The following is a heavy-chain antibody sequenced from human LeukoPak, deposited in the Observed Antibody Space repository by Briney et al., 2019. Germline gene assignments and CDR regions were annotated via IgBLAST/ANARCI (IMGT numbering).Heavy chain of an antibody. D-gene: IGHD3-16*01. V-gene: IGHV4-61*01. CDR3: ARGSADYVWGSYPNHYYYYMDV. Sequence: PSETLSLTCTVSGYSISSGYYWGWIRQPPGQGLEWIGYIYYSGSTNYNPSLKSRVTISVDTSKNQFSLKLSSVTAADTAVYYCARGSADYVWGSYPNHYYYYMDVWGKGTTVTISS. CDR1: GYSISSGYY. J-gene: IGHJ6*03. CDR2: IYYSGST.